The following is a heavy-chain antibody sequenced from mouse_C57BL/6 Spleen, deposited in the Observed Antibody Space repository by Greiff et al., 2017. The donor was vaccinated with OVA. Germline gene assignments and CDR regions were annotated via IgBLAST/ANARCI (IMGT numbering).Heavy chain of an antibody. J-gene: IGHJ1*03. Sequence: VQLKESGGGLVQPGGSLKLSCAASGFTFSDYYMYWVRQTPEKRLEWVAYISNGGGSTYYPDTVKGRFTISRDNAKNTLYLQMSRLKSEDTAMYYCARHALRAGYFDVWGTGTTVTVSS. V-gene: IGHV5-12*01. CDR2: ISNGGGST. CDR3: ARHALRAGYFDV. D-gene: IGHD1-1*01. CDR1: GFTFSDYY.